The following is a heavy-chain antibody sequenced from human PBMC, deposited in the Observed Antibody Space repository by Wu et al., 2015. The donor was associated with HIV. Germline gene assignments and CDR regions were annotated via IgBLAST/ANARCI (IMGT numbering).Heavy chain of an antibody. CDR2: INPNSGGT. V-gene: IGHV1-2*02. J-gene: IGHJ6*03. CDR3: ARGGAIFCSGGSCYSDYYYYYYMDV. D-gene: IGHD2-15*01. Sequence: QVQLVQSGAEVKKPGASVKVSCKASGYTFTGYYMHWVRQAPGQGLEWMGWINPNSGGTNYAQKFQGRVTMTRDTSISTAYMELSRLRSDDTAVYYCARGGAIFCSGGSCYSDYYYYYYMDVWGKGTTVTVSS. CDR1: GYTFTGYY.